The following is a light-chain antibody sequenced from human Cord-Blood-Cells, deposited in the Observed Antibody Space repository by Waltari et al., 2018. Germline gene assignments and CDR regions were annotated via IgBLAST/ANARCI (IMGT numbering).Light chain of an antibody. J-gene: IGLJ2*01. V-gene: IGLV3-1*01. CDR1: KLGDKY. CDR2: QDS. CDR3: QAWDSSNVV. Sequence: SYELTQQPSVSVSPGQTASIPCPGDKLGDKYACWYQQKPSQSPVLVIYQDSKRPPGIPERFSGSNSGNTATLTISGTQAMDEADYYCQAWDSSNVVFGGGTKLTVL.